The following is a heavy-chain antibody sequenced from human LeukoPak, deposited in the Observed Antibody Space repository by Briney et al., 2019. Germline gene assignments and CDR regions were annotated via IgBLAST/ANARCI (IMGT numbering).Heavy chain of an antibody. CDR3: ASPPPGVGTRWGFLSV. CDR1: GFTFSNAW. D-gene: IGHD3-16*01. CDR2: ISYDGSNK. V-gene: IGHV3-30-3*01. Sequence: PGGSLRLSCAASGFTFSNAWMSWVRQAPGKGLEWVAVISYDGSNKYYADSVKGRFTISRDNSKNTLYLQMNSLRAEDTAVYYCASPPPGVGTRWGFLSVWGQGTLVTVSS. J-gene: IGHJ4*02.